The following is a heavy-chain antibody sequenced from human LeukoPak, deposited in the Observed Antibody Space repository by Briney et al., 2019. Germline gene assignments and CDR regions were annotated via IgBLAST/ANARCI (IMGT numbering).Heavy chain of an antibody. CDR3: ARYRYDFWSGYYYYMDV. J-gene: IGHJ6*03. CDR2: INPNSGGT. CDR1: GYTFTGYY. Sequence: ASVKVFCKASGYTFTGYYMHWVRQAPGQGLEWMGRINPNSGGTNYAQKFLGRVTMTRDTSISTAYMELSRLRSDDTAVYYCARYRYDFWSGYYYYMDVCGKGTTVTVSS. V-gene: IGHV1-2*06. D-gene: IGHD3-3*01.